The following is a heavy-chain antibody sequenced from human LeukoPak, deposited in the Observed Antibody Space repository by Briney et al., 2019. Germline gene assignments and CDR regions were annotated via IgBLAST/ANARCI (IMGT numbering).Heavy chain of an antibody. CDR2: IYYSGST. CDR3: ARTYGDYDDAFDV. V-gene: IGHV4-39*01. Sequence: SETLSLTCTVSGGSISSSTYHWGWIRQPPGKGLEWIGSIYYSGSTYNNPSLESRVTIFVDTSKNQFSLKLSSVTATDTAVYYCARTYGDYDDAFDVWGQGTMVTVSS. CDR1: GGSISSSTYH. D-gene: IGHD4-17*01. J-gene: IGHJ3*01.